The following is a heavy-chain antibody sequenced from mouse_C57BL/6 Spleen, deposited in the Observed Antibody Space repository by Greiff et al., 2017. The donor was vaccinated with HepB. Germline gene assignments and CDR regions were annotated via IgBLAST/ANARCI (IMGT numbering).Heavy chain of an antibody. D-gene: IGHD1-1*01. CDR3: AMVGSSSFAY. V-gene: IGHV1-19*01. J-gene: IGHJ3*01. CDR1: GYTFTDYY. CDR2: INPYNGGT. Sequence: EVQLQQSGPVLVKPGASVKMSCKASGYTFTDYYMNWVKQSHGKSLEWIGVINPYNGGTSYNQKFKGKATLTVDKSASTAYMELNSLTSEDSAVYDCAMVGSSSFAYWGQGTLVTVSA.